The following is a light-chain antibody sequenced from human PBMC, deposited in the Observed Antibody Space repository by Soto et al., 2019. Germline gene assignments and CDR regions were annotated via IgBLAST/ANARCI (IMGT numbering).Light chain of an antibody. CDR1: QSISTF. J-gene: IGKJ1*01. V-gene: IGKV1-39*01. CDR2: AAS. CDR3: QQSYTTPRT. Sequence: DIQMTQSPSSLSASVGDRVSVTCRASQSISTFLNWYQQRPGEAPKLLIYAASSLQSGVPSRFSGSGSGADFNLTIVSLQPEDFATYYCQQSYTTPRTFGQGTKVEVK.